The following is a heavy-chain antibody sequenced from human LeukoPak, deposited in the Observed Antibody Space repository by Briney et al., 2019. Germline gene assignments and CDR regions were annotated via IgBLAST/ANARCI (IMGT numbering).Heavy chain of an antibody. V-gene: IGHV3-66*01. CDR1: GFTVSSNY. J-gene: IGHJ6*03. CDR3: ARVGGDSSSWFYYYYYMDV. D-gene: IGHD6-13*01. Sequence: GGSLRLSCAASGFTVSSNYMSWVRQAPGKGLEWVSVIYSGGSTYYADSVKGRFTISRGNSKNTLYLQMNSLRAEDTAVYYCARVGGDSSSWFYYYYYMDVWGKGTTVTISS. CDR2: IYSGGST.